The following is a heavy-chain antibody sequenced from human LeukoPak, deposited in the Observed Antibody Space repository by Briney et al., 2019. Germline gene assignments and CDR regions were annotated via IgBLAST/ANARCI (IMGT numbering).Heavy chain of an antibody. CDR3: ASYDFRSGYSIGYFDY. CDR2: IYYSGST. CDR1: GGSISSGDYY. V-gene: IGHV4-30-4*08. D-gene: IGHD3-3*01. Sequence: SSETLSLTCTVSGGSISSGDYYWSWIRQPPGKGLEWIGYIYYSGSTYYNPSLKSRVTISVDTSKNQFSLKLSSVTAADTAVYYCASYDFRSGYSIGYFDYWGQGTLVTVSS. J-gene: IGHJ4*02.